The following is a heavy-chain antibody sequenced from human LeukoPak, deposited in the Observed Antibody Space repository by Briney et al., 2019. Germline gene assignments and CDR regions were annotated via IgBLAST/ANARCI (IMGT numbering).Heavy chain of an antibody. CDR2: IYPGDSDT. D-gene: IGHD6-13*01. V-gene: IGHV5-51*01. Sequence: GESLKISCKGSGYSFPSYWIGWVRQVPGKGLEWMGIIYPGDSDTRYSPSFQGQVTISADKSISTAYLQWSSLKASDTAMYYCARHKYSSSWYYYYGMDVWGQGTTVTVSS. CDR1: GYSFPSYW. J-gene: IGHJ6*02. CDR3: ARHKYSSSWYYYYGMDV.